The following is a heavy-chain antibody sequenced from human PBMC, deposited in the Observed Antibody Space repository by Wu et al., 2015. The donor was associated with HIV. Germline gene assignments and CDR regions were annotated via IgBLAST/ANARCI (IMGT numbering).Heavy chain of an antibody. D-gene: IGHD3-10*01. V-gene: IGHV1-8*01. CDR3: ATSYYGSGTYSAFYYYYAMDV. CDR1: GYTITTYD. CDR2: MNSNNGKT. Sequence: ASVKVSCQASGYTITTYDFNWVRQAPGQGLEWMGWMNSNNGKTGYGQKFQGRVAMTRNISTRTAYMELSGLKSEDTAVYYCATSYYGSGTYSAFYYYYAMDVWGQGTTVTVSS. J-gene: IGHJ6*02.